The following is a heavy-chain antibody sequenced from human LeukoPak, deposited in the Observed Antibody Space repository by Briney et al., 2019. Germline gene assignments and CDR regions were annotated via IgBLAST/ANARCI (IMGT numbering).Heavy chain of an antibody. V-gene: IGHV3-30*02. Sequence: GGSLRLSCAASGFTFSSYGMHWVRQAPGKGLEWVAFIRYDGSNKYYADSVKGRFTISRDNSKNTLYLQMNSLRAEDTAVYYCAKDRDDYGDYPEYWGQGTLVTVSS. J-gene: IGHJ4*02. CDR3: AKDRDDYGDYPEY. D-gene: IGHD4-17*01. CDR1: GFTFSSYG. CDR2: IRYDGSNK.